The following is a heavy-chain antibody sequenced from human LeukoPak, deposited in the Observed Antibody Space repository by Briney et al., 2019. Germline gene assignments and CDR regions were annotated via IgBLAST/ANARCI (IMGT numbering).Heavy chain of an antibody. CDR2: ITPMFGTA. J-gene: IGHJ4*02. D-gene: IGHD3-22*01. CDR1: GGTFSRFT. CDR3: AREWGLESSGYYYAY. V-gene: IGHV1-69*01. Sequence: ASAKVSCKASGGTFSRFTISWVRQAPGQGFEWMGGITPMFGTANFAQKFQGRVSITAAESTSTAFMELSSLRSEDTAVYYCAREWGLESSGYYYAYWGQGTLVTVSS.